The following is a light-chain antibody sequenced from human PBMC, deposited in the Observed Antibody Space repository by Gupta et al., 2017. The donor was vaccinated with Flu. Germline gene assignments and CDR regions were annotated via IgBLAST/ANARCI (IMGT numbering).Light chain of an antibody. CDR2: DDS. CDR1: NIGSKS. J-gene: IGLJ3*02. Sequence: SYVLTQPRSGLVVPGQTARITCGGNNIGSKSVHWYQQKPGQDPVLVVYDDSDRPSGIPERFSGSNSGNTATLTISRVEAGDEADYYCQVWDSSSDHPVFGGGTKLTGL. CDR3: QVWDSSSDHPV. V-gene: IGLV3-21*02.